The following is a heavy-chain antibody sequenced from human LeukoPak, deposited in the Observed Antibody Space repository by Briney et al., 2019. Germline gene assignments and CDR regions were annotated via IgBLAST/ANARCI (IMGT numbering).Heavy chain of an antibody. V-gene: IGHV3-30-3*01. D-gene: IGHD3-3*01. J-gene: IGHJ5*02. Sequence: GRSLRLSCAASGFTFGSYAMHWVRQAPGKGLEWVAVISYDGSNKYYADSVKGRFTISRDNSKNTLYLQMNSLRAEDTAVYYCARTLITRRYYDFWSGPTNWFDPWGQGTLVTVSS. CDR3: ARTLITRRYYDFWSGPTNWFDP. CDR1: GFTFGSYA. CDR2: ISYDGSNK.